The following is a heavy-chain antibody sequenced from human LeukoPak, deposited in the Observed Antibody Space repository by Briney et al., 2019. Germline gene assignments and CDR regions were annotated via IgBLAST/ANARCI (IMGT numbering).Heavy chain of an antibody. V-gene: IGHV3-23*01. CDR2: ISASGSTT. Sequence: PGGSLRLSCAASGFTFTDYAMGWVRQAPGQGLKWASTISASGSTTYYADSVRGRFTISRDNSRNTLSLQMSSLRAEATAVYYCAKARTPYSSGFDYWGQRTLVAVSS. CDR1: GFTFTDYA. CDR3: AKARTPYSSGFDY. J-gene: IGHJ4*02. D-gene: IGHD6-19*01.